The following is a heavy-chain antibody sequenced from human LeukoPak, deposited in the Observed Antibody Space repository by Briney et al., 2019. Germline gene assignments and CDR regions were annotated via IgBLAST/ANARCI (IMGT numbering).Heavy chain of an antibody. D-gene: IGHD6-19*01. V-gene: IGHV3-21*01. CDR1: GFTFSSYS. CDR3: AGSIAVAGTDDY. J-gene: IGHJ4*02. CDR2: ISSSSSYI. Sequence: GGSLRLSCAASGFTFSSYSMNWVRQAPGKGLEWVSSISSSSSYIYYADSVKGRFAISRDNAKNSLYLQMNSLRAEDTAVYYCAGSIAVAGTDDYWGQGTLVTVSS.